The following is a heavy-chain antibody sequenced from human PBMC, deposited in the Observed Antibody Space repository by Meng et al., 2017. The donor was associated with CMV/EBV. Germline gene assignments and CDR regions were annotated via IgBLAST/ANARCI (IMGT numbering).Heavy chain of an antibody. CDR1: GFSLSTSGVG. J-gene: IGHJ4*02. CDR3: AHHPFYYDSISFDY. Sequence: QITFKESGPTLVKPTQTLTLTCTFSGFSLSTSGVGVAWIRQSPGKALEWLAIIFWNDDKRYSPSLRSRLTITKDTSKNQVVLTMTNMDPVDTATYYCAHHPFYYDSISFDYWGQGTLVTVSS. V-gene: IGHV2-5*01. CDR2: IFWNDDK. D-gene: IGHD3-22*01.